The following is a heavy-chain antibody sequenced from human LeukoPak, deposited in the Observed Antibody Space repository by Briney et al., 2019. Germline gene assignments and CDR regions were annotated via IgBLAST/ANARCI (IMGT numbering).Heavy chain of an antibody. Sequence: GRSLRLSCVASGFTFSPHTMHWVRQAPGKGLEWLAVITENERTKFYADSVRGRFTASRDDWRNTVHLQMSSLTTDDTAVYFCVRQSQGLDYWGQGTQVTVSS. CDR3: VRQSQGLDY. J-gene: IGHJ4*02. V-gene: IGHV3-30-3*01. D-gene: IGHD5/OR15-5a*01. CDR1: GFTFSPHT. CDR2: ITENERTK.